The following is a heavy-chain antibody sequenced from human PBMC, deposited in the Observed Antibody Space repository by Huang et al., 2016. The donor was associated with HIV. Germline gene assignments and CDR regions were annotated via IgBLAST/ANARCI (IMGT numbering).Heavy chain of an antibody. CDR1: GGSFSNHV. Sequence: QVQLVQSGAEVKKPGSSVKVSCKASGGSFSNHVFSWVRQGPGQGLEWMGGIIPILGTTNYAQKFQGGVTITAGESTGKAYLELSSLRSEDTAVYFCARESNIVVVPHTIKFFDYWGQGTLVTVSS. CDR2: IIPILGTT. CDR3: ARESNIVVVPHTIKFFDY. V-gene: IGHV1-69*01. J-gene: IGHJ4*02. D-gene: IGHD2-2*01.